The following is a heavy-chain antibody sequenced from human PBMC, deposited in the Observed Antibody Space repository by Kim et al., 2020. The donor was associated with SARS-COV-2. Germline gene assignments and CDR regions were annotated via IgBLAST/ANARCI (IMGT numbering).Heavy chain of an antibody. Sequence: TIEYADSVKGRFTSSRDNAKNSLYLQMNSLRAEDTGVYYCAKGYSGSSDWGQGTPVTVSS. CDR3: AKGYSGSSD. D-gene: IGHD1-26*01. J-gene: IGHJ4*02. CDR2: TI. V-gene: IGHV3-48*03.